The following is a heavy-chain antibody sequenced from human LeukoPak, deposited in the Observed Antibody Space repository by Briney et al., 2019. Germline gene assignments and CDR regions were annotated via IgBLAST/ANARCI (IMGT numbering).Heavy chain of an antibody. J-gene: IGHJ5*02. Sequence: ASVKVSCKASGYTFTGYYMHWVRQAPGQGLEWMGWINPNSGGTNYAQKFQGRVTMTRDTSISTAYMELSRLRSDDTAVYYCARGVLVTGTPPGPWGQGTLVTVSS. V-gene: IGHV1-2*02. CDR2: INPNSGGT. D-gene: IGHD1-7*01. CDR1: GYTFTGYY. CDR3: ARGVLVTGTPPGP.